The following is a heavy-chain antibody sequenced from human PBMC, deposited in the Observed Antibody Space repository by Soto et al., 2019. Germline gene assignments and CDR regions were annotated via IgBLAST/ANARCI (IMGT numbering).Heavy chain of an antibody. D-gene: IGHD3-22*01. CDR2: IYYSGST. CDR3: ARFDSSGYYLTDSDY. Sequence: SETLSVTCTSSGGSVWSGSYYWCWIRQPPGKGLEWIGYIYYSGSTNYNPSLKSRVTISVDTSKNQFSLELSSVTAADTAVYYCARFDSSGYYLTDSDYWGQGTLVTVSS. V-gene: IGHV4-61*01. CDR1: GGSVWSGSYY. J-gene: IGHJ4*02.